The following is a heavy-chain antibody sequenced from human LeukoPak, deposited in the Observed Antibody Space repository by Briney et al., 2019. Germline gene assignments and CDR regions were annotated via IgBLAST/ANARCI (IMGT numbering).Heavy chain of an antibody. V-gene: IGHV3-7*01. Sequence: PGGSLRLSCAASGFTFSSYGMHWVRQAPGKGLEWVANIKQDGSEKYYVDSVKGRFTISRDNAKNSLYLQMNSLRAEDTAVYYCARADYYGSGTPTWGQGTLVTVSS. CDR3: ARADYYGSGTPT. CDR1: GFTFSSYG. D-gene: IGHD3-10*01. CDR2: IKQDGSEK. J-gene: IGHJ4*02.